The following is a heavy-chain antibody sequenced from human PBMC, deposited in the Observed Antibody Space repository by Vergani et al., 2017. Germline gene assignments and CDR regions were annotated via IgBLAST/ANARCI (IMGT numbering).Heavy chain of an antibody. CDR1: GFTFSSYA. CDR3: AGYDFWSGYYYYGMDV. J-gene: IGHJ6*02. D-gene: IGHD3-3*01. CDR2: IKQDGSEK. V-gene: IGHV3-7*03. Sequence: EVQLLESGGGLVQPGGSLRLSCAASGFTFSSYAMSWVRQAPGKGLEWVANIKQDGSEKYYVDSVKGRFTISRYNAKNSLYLQMNSLRAEDTAVYYCAGYDFWSGYYYYGMDVWGQGTTVTVSS.